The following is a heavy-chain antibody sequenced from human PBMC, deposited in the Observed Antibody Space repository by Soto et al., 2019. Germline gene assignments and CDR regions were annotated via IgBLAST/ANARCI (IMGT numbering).Heavy chain of an antibody. V-gene: IGHV3-48*02. CDR2: ISSNSRNT. CDR3: ARAAPYGYDY. CDR1: GFTFSDYG. J-gene: IGHJ4*02. D-gene: IGHD6-25*01. Sequence: GGSLRLSCAASGFTFSDYGMNWVRLAPGRGPEWLTYISSNSRNTHNADSVQGRFTISRDNARNSLYLQMNNLRDEDTAVYYCARAAPYGYDYWGQGTPVTVSS.